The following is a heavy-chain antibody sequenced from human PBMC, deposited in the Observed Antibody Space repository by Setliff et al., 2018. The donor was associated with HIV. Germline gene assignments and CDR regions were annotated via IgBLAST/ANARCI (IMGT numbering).Heavy chain of an antibody. J-gene: IGHJ1*01. CDR3: ATIRAYYYDSSGQEYFQY. CDR2: FDPEDGET. Sequence: VKVSCKASGYTFTELSMHWVRQAPGKGLEWMGGFDPEDGETIYAQKFQGRVTMTEDTSTDTAYMELSSLRSEDTAMYYCATIRAYYYDSSGQEYFQYWGHGTLVTVSS. V-gene: IGHV1-24*01. CDR1: GYTFTELS. D-gene: IGHD3-22*01.